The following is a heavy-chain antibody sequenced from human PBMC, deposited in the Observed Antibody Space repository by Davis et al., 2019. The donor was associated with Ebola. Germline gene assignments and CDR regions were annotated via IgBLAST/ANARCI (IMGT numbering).Heavy chain of an antibody. D-gene: IGHD1-20*01. V-gene: IGHV3-23*01. CDR1: GFSLGTYA. J-gene: IGHJ4*02. CDR3: ARDLLTGTTWDY. CDR2: ISGSDGNT. Sequence: PGGSLRLSCTASGFSLGTYAMNWVRQAPGKGLEWVSGISGSDGNTYYADSVKGRLTISRDSSKNMLLLQMNSLRAEDTALYYCARDLLTGTTWDYWGQGTLVTVSS.